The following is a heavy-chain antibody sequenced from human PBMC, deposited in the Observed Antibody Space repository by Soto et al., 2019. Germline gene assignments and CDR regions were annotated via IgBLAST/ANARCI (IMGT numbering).Heavy chain of an antibody. CDR2: ISYDGTNE. J-gene: IGHJ6*02. Sequence: QVQLVESGGGVVQPGRSLRLSCAASGFTFSSYPMDWVRQAPGKGLEWVAVISYDGTNEHYADSVKGRFTISRDNSKNTLYLQMNSLRAEDTAVYYCARPCLYSSNPHYYYYVMDVLGQGTTVTVSS. V-gene: IGHV3-30-3*01. CDR1: GFTFSSYP. D-gene: IGHD6-13*01. CDR3: ARPCLYSSNPHYYYYVMDV.